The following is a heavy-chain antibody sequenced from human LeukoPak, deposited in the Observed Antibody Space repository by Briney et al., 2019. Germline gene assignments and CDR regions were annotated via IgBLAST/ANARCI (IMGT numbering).Heavy chain of an antibody. CDR1: GFTFSDYY. Sequence: PGGSLTLSCAASGFTFSDYYMSWMRQAPGKGLEWVSYISNSGTIIHDADSVKGRFTISRDNARNSLFLQMNSLRAEDTAVYYCARVRGSYSFDYWGQGTLLTVSS. CDR2: ISNSGTII. D-gene: IGHD1-26*01. CDR3: ARVRGSYSFDY. J-gene: IGHJ4*02. V-gene: IGHV3-11*01.